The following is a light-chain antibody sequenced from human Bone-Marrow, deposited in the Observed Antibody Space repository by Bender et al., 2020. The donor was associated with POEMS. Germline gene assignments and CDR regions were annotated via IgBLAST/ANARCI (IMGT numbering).Light chain of an antibody. Sequence: QSVLTQPPSASGTPGPTVTISCSGSSSKFGSYPVNWYQQLPGAAPKLVIFNNSQRPSGVPDRFSGSNSGTSASLAISGLLSDDEADFYCATWDDSLNGWVFGGGTKLTVL. V-gene: IGLV1-44*01. CDR1: SSKFGSYP. CDR3: ATWDDSLNGWV. J-gene: IGLJ3*02. CDR2: NNS.